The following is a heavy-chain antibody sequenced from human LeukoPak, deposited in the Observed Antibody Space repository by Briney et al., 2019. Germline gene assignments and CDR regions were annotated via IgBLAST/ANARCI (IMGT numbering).Heavy chain of an antibody. V-gene: IGHV3-21*01. J-gene: IGHJ3*02. CDR1: GFTFSSYN. CDR2: ISSSSSYI. CDR3: ARDNDYGYSQRDAFDI. D-gene: IGHD4-17*01. Sequence: PGGSLRLSCAASGFTFSSYNMNWVRQAPGKGLEWVSSISSSSSYIYYADSVKGRFTISRDNAKNSLYLQMNSLRAEDTAVYYCARDNDYGYSQRDAFDIWGQGTMVTVSS.